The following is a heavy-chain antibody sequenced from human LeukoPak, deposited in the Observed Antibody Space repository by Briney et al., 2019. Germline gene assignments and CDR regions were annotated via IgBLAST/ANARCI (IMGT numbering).Heavy chain of an antibody. J-gene: IGHJ4*02. CDR2: ISAYNGNT. Sequence: ASVKVSCKASGYTFTSYGISWVRQAPGQGLEWMGWISAYNGNTNYAQKLQGRVTMTTDTSTSTAYMELRSLRSDDTAMYFCAREEKRITMVRGGDYWGQGTLVTVSS. V-gene: IGHV1-18*01. D-gene: IGHD3-10*01. CDR1: GYTFTSYG. CDR3: AREEKRITMVRGGDY.